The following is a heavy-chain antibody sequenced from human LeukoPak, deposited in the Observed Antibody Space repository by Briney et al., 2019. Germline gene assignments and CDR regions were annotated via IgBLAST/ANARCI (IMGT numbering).Heavy chain of an antibody. Sequence: PGGSLRLSCAASGFTFSSYAMHWVRQAPGKGLEWVAVISYDGSNKYYADSVKGRFTISRDNSKNTLYLQMNSLRAEDTAVYYCARDPLGAYDSSGYSYYFDYWGQGTLVTVSS. D-gene: IGHD3-22*01. CDR1: GFTFSSYA. CDR2: ISYDGSNK. CDR3: ARDPLGAYDSSGYSYYFDY. V-gene: IGHV3-30-3*01. J-gene: IGHJ4*02.